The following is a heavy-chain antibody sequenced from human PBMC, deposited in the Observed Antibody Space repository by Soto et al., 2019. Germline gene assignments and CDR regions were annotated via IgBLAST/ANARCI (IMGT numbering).Heavy chain of an antibody. CDR1: GYTFTSYG. CDR2: ISAYNDNT. D-gene: IGHD4-17*01. CDR3: ARDGSDGDYTLNYYYYYGMDV. J-gene: IGHJ6*02. Sequence: ASVKVSCKASGYTFTSYGISWVRQAPGQGLEWMGWISAYNDNTNYAQKLQGRVTMTTDTSTSTAYMELRSLRSDDTAVYYCARDGSDGDYTLNYYYYYGMDVWGQGTTVTVSS. V-gene: IGHV1-18*01.